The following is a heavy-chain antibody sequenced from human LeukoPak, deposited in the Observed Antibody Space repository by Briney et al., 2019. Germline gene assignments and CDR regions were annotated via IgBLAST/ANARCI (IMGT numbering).Heavy chain of an antibody. CDR3: ARALDYGSGISPFDY. D-gene: IGHD3-10*01. CDR1: GGTFSSYA. CDR2: IIPIFGTA. V-gene: IGHV1-69*05. Sequence: GASVKVSCKASGGTFSSYAISWVRQAPGQGLEWMGRIIPIFGTANYAQKFQGRVTITTDESTSTAYMELSSLRFEDTAVYYCARALDYGSGISPFDYWGQGTLVTVSS. J-gene: IGHJ4*02.